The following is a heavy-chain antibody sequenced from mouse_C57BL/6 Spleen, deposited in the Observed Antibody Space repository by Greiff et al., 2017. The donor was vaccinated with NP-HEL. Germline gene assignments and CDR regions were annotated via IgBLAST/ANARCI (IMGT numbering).Heavy chain of an antibody. CDR1: GYAFSSSW. J-gene: IGHJ2*01. CDR2: IYPGDGDT. Sequence: QVQLKQSGPELVKPGASVKISCKASGYAFSSSWMNWVKQRPGKGLEWIGRIYPGDGDTNYNGKFKGKATLTADKSSSTAYMQLSSLTSEDSAVYFCAREYYGSSPLDWWGQGTTLTVSS. CDR3: AREYYGSSPLDW. D-gene: IGHD1-1*01. V-gene: IGHV1-82*01.